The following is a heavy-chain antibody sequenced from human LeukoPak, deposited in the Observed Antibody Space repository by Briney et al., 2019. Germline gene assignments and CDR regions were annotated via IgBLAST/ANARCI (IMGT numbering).Heavy chain of an antibody. V-gene: IGHV1-8*01. Sequence: ASVKVSCKTSGYTFTNYDINWVRQATGQGLEWMGWMNPKSGNTGSAQRFQGRVTMTRDTSISTAYMELSSLRSEDTAVYYCARVWGAIDYWGQGTLVTVSS. CDR1: GYTFTNYD. D-gene: IGHD1-26*01. J-gene: IGHJ4*02. CDR2: MNPKSGNT. CDR3: ARVWGAIDY.